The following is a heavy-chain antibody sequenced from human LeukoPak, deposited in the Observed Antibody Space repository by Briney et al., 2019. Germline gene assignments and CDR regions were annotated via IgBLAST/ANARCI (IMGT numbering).Heavy chain of an antibody. CDR2: INTDGSST. CDR3: ARDPGSGYGDY. D-gene: IGHD3-10*01. J-gene: IGHJ4*02. Sequence: TGGSLRLSCTASGFTFSSYWMHWVRQAPGKGLVWVSRINTDGSSTRYADSVKGRFTVSRDNAKNTLYLQMNSLRAEDTAVYYCARDPGSGYGDYWGQGALVTVSS. CDR1: GFTFSSYW. V-gene: IGHV3-74*01.